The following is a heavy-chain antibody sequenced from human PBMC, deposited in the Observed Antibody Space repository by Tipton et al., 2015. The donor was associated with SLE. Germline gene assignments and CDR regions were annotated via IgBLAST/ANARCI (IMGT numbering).Heavy chain of an antibody. Sequence: TLSLTCIVSGDPITSFHWNWIRQPPGKGLEWIGSLSYSGNTKYNPSLKSQVTISVDRSTNQVSLKVSSVIAADTAVYYCARDFRADGNWFDPWGQGTLVTVSS. D-gene: IGHD5-24*01. CDR1: GDPITSFH. V-gene: IGHV4-59*12. CDR3: ARDFRADGNWFDP. CDR2: LSYSGNT. J-gene: IGHJ5*02.